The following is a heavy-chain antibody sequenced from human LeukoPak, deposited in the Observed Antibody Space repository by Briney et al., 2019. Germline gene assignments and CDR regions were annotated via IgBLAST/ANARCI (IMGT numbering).Heavy chain of an antibody. J-gene: IGHJ4*02. CDR3: ARSLEEVIRGVRRPRQGLV. CDR2: ISGSGGSP. CDR1: GFTFSSYA. D-gene: IGHD3-10*01. V-gene: IGHV3-23*01. Sequence: GGSLRLSCAASGFTFSSYAMSWVRQAPGKGLEWVSGISGSGGSPNYADSVKGRFTISRDNSKNTLSLQMNSLRAEDTAVYYCARSLEEVIRGVRRPRQGLVWGQGTLVTVSS.